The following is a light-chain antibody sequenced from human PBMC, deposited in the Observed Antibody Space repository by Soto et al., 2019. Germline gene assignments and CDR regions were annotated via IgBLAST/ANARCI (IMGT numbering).Light chain of an antibody. CDR3: QQFSFSPT. CDR1: QTISPTF. Sequence: EILLTLSVISLATYPGRSATLSWRASQTISPTFLAWYQQKPGQASRLIIYGASGRATDLPDRFSGRVSGPHFTLTIRKLEGEDFAVYYCQQFSFSPTFGGGTKVDIK. CDR2: GAS. V-gene: IGKV3-20*01. J-gene: IGKJ4*01.